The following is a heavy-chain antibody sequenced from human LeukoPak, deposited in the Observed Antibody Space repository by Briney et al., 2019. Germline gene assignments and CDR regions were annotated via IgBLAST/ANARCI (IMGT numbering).Heavy chain of an antibody. CDR3: ATYSGSYSSDFDY. J-gene: IGHJ4*02. CDR1: GYTFTGYY. V-gene: IGHV1-2*02. Sequence: ASVKVSCKASGYTFTGYYMHWVRQAPGQGLEWMGWINPNSGGTNYAQKFQGRVTMTRDTSISTAYMELSRLRSDDTAVYYCATYSGSYSSDFDYWGQGTLVTSSS. D-gene: IGHD1-26*01. CDR2: INPNSGGT.